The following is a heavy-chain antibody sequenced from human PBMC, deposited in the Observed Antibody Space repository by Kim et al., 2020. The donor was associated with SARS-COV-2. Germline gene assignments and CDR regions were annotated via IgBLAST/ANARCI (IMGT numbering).Heavy chain of an antibody. J-gene: IGHJ4*02. V-gene: IGHV4-34*01. CDR2: INHSGST. Sequence: SETLSLTCAVYGGSFSGYYWSWIRQPPGKGLEWIGEINHSGSTNYNPSLKSRVTISVDTSKNQFSLKLSSVTAADTAVYYCARGSYYYGSGSRGDGAPLGYWGQGTLVTVSS. CDR3: ARGSYYYGSGSRGDGAPLGY. CDR1: GGSFSGYY. D-gene: IGHD3-10*01.